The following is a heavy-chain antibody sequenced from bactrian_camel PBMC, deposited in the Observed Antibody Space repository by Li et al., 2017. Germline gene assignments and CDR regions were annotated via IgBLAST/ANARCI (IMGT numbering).Heavy chain of an antibody. CDR1: GDTIGRYC. J-gene: IGHJ4*01. V-gene: IGHV3-3*01. D-gene: IGHD1*01. CDR3: AAGGDVFCADFRY. CDR2: DNMHGT. Sequence: HVQLVESGGGSVQAGGSLRLSCVASGDTIGRYCMGWFRQAPGKEREGVAVDNMHGTHYANSVKGRFTISRDNAKNTLYLQMNGLKAEDTAIYYCAAGGDVFCADFRYWGQGTQVTVS.